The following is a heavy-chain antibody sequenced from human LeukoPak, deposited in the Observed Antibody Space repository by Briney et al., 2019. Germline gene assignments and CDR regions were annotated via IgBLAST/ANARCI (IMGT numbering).Heavy chain of an antibody. D-gene: IGHD2-15*01. CDR2: INPNSGGT. V-gene: IGHV1-2*06. CDR3: AAGYCSGGSCHKC. J-gene: IGHJ4*02. Sequence: ASVKVSCKASGYTFTGYYMHWVRQAPGQGLEWMGRINPNSGGTNYAQKFQGRVTMTRDTSISTAYMELSRLRSDDTAVYYCAAGYCSGGSCHKCWGQGTLVTVSS. CDR1: GYTFTGYY.